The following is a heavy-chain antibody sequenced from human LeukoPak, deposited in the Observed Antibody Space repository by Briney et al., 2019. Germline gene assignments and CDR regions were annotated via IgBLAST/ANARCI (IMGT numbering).Heavy chain of an antibody. CDR2: MRGSGGST. J-gene: IGHJ3*01. CDR1: GFTFSSYA. V-gene: IGHV3-23*01. CDR3: AKDGPKYYYDSSGYYVV. Sequence: GGSLRLSCAASGFTFSSYAMSWLRQAPGKGLEWVSAMRGSGGSTYYADSVKGRFTISRDNSKNTLYLQMNSLRAEDTAVYYCAKDGPKYYYDSSGYYVVWGQGTMVTVSS. D-gene: IGHD3-22*01.